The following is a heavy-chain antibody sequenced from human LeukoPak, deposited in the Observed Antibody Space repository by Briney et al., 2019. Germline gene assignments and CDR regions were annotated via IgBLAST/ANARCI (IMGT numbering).Heavy chain of an antibody. CDR1: GYVFTAYY. D-gene: IGHD2-8*02. CDR3: AREWRGTGTYCFDY. Sequence: GASVKVSYKASGYVFTAYYMHWVRQAPGQGPEWMGWINPNSGGTNYVQKFQGRVTMTRDTSINTAYMELSSLKSDDAAVYYCAREWRGTGTYCFDYWGQGTLVTVSS. V-gene: IGHV1-2*02. CDR2: INPNSGGT. J-gene: IGHJ4*02.